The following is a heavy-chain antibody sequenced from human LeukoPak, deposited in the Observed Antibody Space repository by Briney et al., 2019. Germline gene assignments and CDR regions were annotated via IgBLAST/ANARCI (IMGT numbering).Heavy chain of an antibody. V-gene: IGHV3-13*01. CDR2: IGTAGDT. Sequence: GGSLRLSCAASGFTFSSYDMHWVRQATGKGLEWVSAIGTAGDTYYPGSVKGRFTISRDNSKNTLYLQMNSLRAEDTAVYYCARASGREYLQHWGQGTLVTVSS. D-gene: IGHD6-25*01. CDR3: ARASGREYLQH. J-gene: IGHJ1*01. CDR1: GFTFSSYD.